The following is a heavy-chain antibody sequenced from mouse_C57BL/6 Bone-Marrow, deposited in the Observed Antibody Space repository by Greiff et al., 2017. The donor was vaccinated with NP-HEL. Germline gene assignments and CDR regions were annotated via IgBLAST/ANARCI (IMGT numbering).Heavy chain of an antibody. CDR3: ASVPVYQGFAY. J-gene: IGHJ3*01. V-gene: IGHV5-4*03. CDR2: ISDGGSYT. Sequence: EVKLVESGGGLVKPGGSLKLSCAASGFTFSSYAMSWVRQTPEKRLEWVATISDGGSYTYYPDNVKDRFTISRDNAKNNLYLQMSHLKSEDTAMYYCASVPVYQGFAYWGQGTLVTVSA. D-gene: IGHD2-1*01. CDR1: GFTFSSYA.